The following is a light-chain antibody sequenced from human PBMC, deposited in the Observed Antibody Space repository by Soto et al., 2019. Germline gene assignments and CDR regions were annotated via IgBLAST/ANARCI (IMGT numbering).Light chain of an antibody. Sequence: PGERVTLSCRASQSASSSYLTWYQQKHGQAPRLRIHGASTRATGIPARFSGSGSGTDLTLTISSLQPEDIALYYCQQDYNLPPFGGGTKVDIK. J-gene: IGKJ4*02. CDR1: QSASSSY. CDR2: GAS. V-gene: IGKV3D-7*01. CDR3: QQDYNLPP.